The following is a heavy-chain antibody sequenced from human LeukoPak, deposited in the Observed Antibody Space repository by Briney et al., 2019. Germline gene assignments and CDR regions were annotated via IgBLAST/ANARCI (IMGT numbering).Heavy chain of an antibody. CDR1: GGSISSYY. V-gene: IGHV4-4*07. Sequence: SETLSLTCTVSGGSISSYYWSWIRQPAGKGLEWIGRIYTSGSTNYNPSLKSRVTMSVDTSKNQFSLKLSSVTAADTAVYYCARGYDILTGQVGAFDIWGQGTMVTVSS. CDR2: IYTSGST. CDR3: ARGYDILTGQVGAFDI. J-gene: IGHJ3*02. D-gene: IGHD3-9*01.